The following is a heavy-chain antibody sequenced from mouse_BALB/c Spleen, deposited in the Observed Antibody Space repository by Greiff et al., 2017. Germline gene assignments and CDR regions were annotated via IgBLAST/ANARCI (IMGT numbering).Heavy chain of an antibody. CDR2: ILPGSGST. Sequence: VQLQQSGAELMKPGASVKISCKATGYTFSSYWIEWVKQRPGHGLEWIGEILPGSGSTNYNEKFKGKATFTADTSSNTAYMQLSSLTSEGSAVYCCAGSAMDYWGQGTSVTVSS. CDR1: GYTFSSYW. CDR3: AGSAMDY. J-gene: IGHJ4*01. V-gene: IGHV1-9*01.